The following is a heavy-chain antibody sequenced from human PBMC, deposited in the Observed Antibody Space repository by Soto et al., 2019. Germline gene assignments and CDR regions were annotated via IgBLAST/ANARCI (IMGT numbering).Heavy chain of an antibody. CDR1: GYTFTGYF. CDR2: INPYSGGA. CDR3: AGVIRGAYYNSPLDT. V-gene: IGHV1-2*02. J-gene: IGHJ5*02. Sequence: ASVKVSCKASGYTFTGYFMHWVRQAPGQGLEWMGWINPYSGGADYAQGFQGRVTMTRDTSISTVYMELSRLRFDDTAVYYCAGVIRGAYYNSPLDTWGQGTVVTVSS. D-gene: IGHD3-10*01.